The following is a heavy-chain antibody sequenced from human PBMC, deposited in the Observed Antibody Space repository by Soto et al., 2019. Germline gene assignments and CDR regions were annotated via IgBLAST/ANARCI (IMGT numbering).Heavy chain of an antibody. CDR1: GFTFSGSA. Sequence: GGPLRLSCAASGFTFSGSAMHWVRQASGKGLKWVGRIRSKANSNATAYAASVKGRFTISRDDSKNSAYLEMNSLKTEDTAVYFCTIRYGYCSGCSCYSNDYWGQGTLVTVTS. D-gene: IGHD2-15*01. J-gene: IGHJ4*02. V-gene: IGHV3-73*01. CDR2: IRSKANSNAT. CDR3: TIRYGYCSGCSCYSNDY.